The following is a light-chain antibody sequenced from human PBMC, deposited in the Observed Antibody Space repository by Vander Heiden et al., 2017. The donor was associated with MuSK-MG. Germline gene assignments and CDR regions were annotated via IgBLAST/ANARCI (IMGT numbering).Light chain of an antibody. J-gene: IGKJ4*01. CDR2: GAS. V-gene: IGKV3-20*01. CDR1: QSVSSSF. CDR3: QQYGSSPFT. Sequence: ELVLTQSPGTLSLSPGDRATLSCRASQSVSSSFLAWYQQKPGQGPRLLIYGASTRATGIPDRFRGSGSGTDFTLTISRLEPEDFAIYYCQQYGSSPFTFGGGTKVEIK.